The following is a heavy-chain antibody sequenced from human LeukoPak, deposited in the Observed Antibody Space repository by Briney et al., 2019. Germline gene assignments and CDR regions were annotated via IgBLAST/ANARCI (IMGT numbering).Heavy chain of an antibody. CDR1: GFTFSSYG. D-gene: IGHD2-2*01. Sequence: PGRSLRLSCAASGFTFSSYGMHWVRQAPGKGLEWVAAISYDGSNKYYADSVKGRFTISRDNSKNTLYLQMNSLRAEDTAVYYCATLGYCSSTSCRTNDYWGQGTPVTVSS. CDR3: ATLGYCSSTSCRTNDY. CDR2: ISYDGSNK. V-gene: IGHV3-30*03. J-gene: IGHJ4*02.